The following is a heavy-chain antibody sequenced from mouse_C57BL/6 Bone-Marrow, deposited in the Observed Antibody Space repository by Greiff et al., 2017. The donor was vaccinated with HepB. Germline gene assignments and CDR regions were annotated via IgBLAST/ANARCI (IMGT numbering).Heavy chain of an antibody. V-gene: IGHV2-9-1*01. D-gene: IGHD1-1*01. J-gene: IGHJ4*01. Sequence: VQLQESGPGLVAPSQSLSITCTVSGFSLTSYAISWVRQPPGKGLEWLGVIWTGGGTNYNSALKSRLSISKDNSKSQVFLKMNSLQTDDTARYYCARGDYGSSGPYAMDYWGQGTSGTVSS. CDR1: GFSLTSYA. CDR2: IWTGGGT. CDR3: ARGDYGSSGPYAMDY.